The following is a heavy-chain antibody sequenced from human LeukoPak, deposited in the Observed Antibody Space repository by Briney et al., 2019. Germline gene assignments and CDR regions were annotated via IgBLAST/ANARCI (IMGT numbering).Heavy chain of an antibody. CDR2: ISAYNGNT. D-gene: IGHD6-19*01. Sequence: GESLKISCKGSGYTFTSYGISWVRQAPGQGLEWMGWISAYNGNTNYAQKLQGRVTMTTDTSTSTAYMELRSLRSDDTAVYYCARGAAVAGPGLDYWGQGTLVTVSS. V-gene: IGHV1-18*01. CDR1: GYTFTSYG. CDR3: ARGAAVAGPGLDY. J-gene: IGHJ4*02.